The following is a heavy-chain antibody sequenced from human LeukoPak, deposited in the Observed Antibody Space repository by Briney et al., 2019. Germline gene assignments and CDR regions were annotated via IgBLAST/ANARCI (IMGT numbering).Heavy chain of an antibody. D-gene: IGHD6-13*01. V-gene: IGHV4-61*02. CDR2: ICTSGST. CDR3: ARASTYSNSWTWDNWFDP. J-gene: IGHJ5*02. CDR1: GGSNRSSSYY. Sequence: SQTLSLTCTVSGGSNRSSSYYWTWIRQPAGKGLEWIGRICTSGSTNYNPSLKSRVIISGDTSKSQFSLKLSSVTAADTAVYYCARASTYSNSWTWDNWFDPWGQGTLVIVSS.